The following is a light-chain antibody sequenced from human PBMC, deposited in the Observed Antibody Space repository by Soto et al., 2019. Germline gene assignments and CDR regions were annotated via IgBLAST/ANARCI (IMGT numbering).Light chain of an antibody. Sequence: QSVLTQPASVSGSPGQSITISCTGTSTDIAPYNYVSWYQQHPGKAPKLIICEVSNRPSGVSNRFSGSKSGNTAYLTISGLQVEDEAEYFCFSFKTTSTHVFGTGTKVTVL. CDR3: FSFKTTSTHV. CDR2: EVS. CDR1: STDIAPYNY. V-gene: IGLV2-14*01. J-gene: IGLJ1*01.